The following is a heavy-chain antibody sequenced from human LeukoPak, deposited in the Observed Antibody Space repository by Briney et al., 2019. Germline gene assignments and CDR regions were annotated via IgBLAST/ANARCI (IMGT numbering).Heavy chain of an antibody. CDR1: GGTFSSYA. J-gene: IGHJ4*02. Sequence: SVKVSCKASGGTFSSYAISWVRQAPGQGLEWMGGIIPIFGTANYAQKFQGRVTITADESTSTAYMELSSLRSEDTAVYYRARRGYSYAELDYWGQGTLVTVSS. CDR2: IIPIFGTA. CDR3: ARRGYSYAELDY. D-gene: IGHD5-18*01. V-gene: IGHV1-69*13.